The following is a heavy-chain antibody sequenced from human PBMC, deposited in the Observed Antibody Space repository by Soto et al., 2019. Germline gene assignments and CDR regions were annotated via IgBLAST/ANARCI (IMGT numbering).Heavy chain of an antibody. D-gene: IGHD4-17*01. Sequence: EVQLVESGGGLVQPGGSLRLSCAASGFTFSSYWMSWVRQAPGKGLEWVANIKQDGSEKYYVDSVKGRFPISRDNAKNSLYLQMNSLRAEDTAVYYCARVVFDYGDYFDYWGQGTLVTVSS. CDR3: ARVVFDYGDYFDY. J-gene: IGHJ4*02. V-gene: IGHV3-7*03. CDR2: IKQDGSEK. CDR1: GFTFSSYW.